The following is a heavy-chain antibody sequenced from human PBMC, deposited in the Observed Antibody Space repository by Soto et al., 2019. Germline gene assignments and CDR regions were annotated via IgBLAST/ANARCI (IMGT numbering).Heavy chain of an antibody. CDR1: GFTFSSYA. D-gene: IGHD3-10*01. CDR3: AKIRVSGYYFDY. V-gene: IGHV3-23*01. CDR2: ISGSGGST. J-gene: IGHJ4*02. Sequence: EVQLLESGGGLVQPGGSLRLSCAASGFTFSSYAMSWDRQAPGKGLEWVSAISGSGGSTYYADSVKGRFTISRDNSKNTLYLQMNSLRAEDTAVYYCAKIRVSGYYFDYWGQGTLVTVSS.